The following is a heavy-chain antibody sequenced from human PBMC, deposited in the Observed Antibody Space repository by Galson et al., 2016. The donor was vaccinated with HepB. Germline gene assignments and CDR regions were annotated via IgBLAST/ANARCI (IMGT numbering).Heavy chain of an antibody. CDR2: ISTSGSA. CDR1: GGAISGYY. Sequence: ETLSLTCTASGGAISGYYWSWIRQPAGKGLEWIGRISTSGSANYNPSLNSRLTVSVDTSKNHFSLRLTSVTAADTAVYYCVRQDAYQDAFDIWGQGTMVTVSS. J-gene: IGHJ3*02. D-gene: IGHD2-21*01. CDR3: VRQDAYQDAFDI. V-gene: IGHV4-4*07.